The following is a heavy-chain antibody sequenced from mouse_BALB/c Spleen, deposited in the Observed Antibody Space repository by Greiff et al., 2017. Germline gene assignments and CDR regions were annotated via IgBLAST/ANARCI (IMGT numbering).Heavy chain of an antibody. V-gene: IGHV6-6*02. CDR3: TSYTAWFAY. J-gene: IGHJ3*01. Sequence: EVKVEESGGGLVQPGGSMKLSCVASGFTFSSYWMSWVRQSPEKGLEWVAEIRLKSDNYATHYAESVKGKFTISRDDSKSRLYLQMNSLRAEDTGIYYCTSYTAWFAYWGQGTLVTVSA. CDR2: IRLKSDNYAT. CDR1: GFTFSSYW. D-gene: IGHD1-1*01.